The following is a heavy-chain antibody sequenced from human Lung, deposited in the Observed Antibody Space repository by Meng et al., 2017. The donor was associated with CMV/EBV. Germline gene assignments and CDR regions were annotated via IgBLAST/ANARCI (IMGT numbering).Heavy chain of an antibody. CDR2: ISCYNGDT. J-gene: IGHJ4*02. CDR1: GYAFTHHG. D-gene: IGHD6-19*01. Sequence: QLVQSGADVKYSGASVSVSSKASGYAFTHHGFSWIRQAPGQGLEGMGWISCYNGDTIYAQKLQGRVTMTTDTSTNTAYMDLRGLRSDDTAVYYCARDPSNTSGRYAYFDYWGQGTLVTVSS. CDR3: ARDPSNTSGRYAYFDY. V-gene: IGHV1-18*01.